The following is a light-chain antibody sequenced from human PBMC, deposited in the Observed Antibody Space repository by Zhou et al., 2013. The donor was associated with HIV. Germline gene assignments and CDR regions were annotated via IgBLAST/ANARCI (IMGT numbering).Light chain of an antibody. CDR3: QQRSNWPPIT. CDR1: QSINNY. J-gene: IGKJ5*01. CDR2: DAS. Sequence: EIVLTQSPATLSLSPGEGATLSCRANQSINNYLAWYQHKPGQAPRLLIYDASNRATGIPARFSGSGSGTDFTLTISSLEPEDFAVYYCQQRSNWPPITFGQGTRLEIK. V-gene: IGKV3-11*01.